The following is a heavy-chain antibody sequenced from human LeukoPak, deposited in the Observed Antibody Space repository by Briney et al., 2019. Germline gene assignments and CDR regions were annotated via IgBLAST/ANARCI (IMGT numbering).Heavy chain of an antibody. CDR2: INTNTGNP. V-gene: IGHV7-4-1*02. Sequence: GAAVKVSCKASGYTFTSYGISWVRQPPGQGLEWMGWINTNTGNPTYAQGFTGRFVFSLDTSVSTAYLQISSLKAEDTAVYYCASGSRGGYLDYWGQGTLVTVSS. CDR1: GYTFTSYG. J-gene: IGHJ4*02. CDR3: ASGSRGGYLDY. D-gene: IGHD2-15*01.